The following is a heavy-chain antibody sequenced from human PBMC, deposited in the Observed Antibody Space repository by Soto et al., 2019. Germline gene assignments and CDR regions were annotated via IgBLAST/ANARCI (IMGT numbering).Heavy chain of an antibody. J-gene: IGHJ6*02. V-gene: IGHV3-30*18. D-gene: IGHD6-13*01. CDR2: ISYDGSNK. Sequence: GGSLRLSCAASGFTFSSYGMHWVRQAPGKGLEWVAVISYDGSNKYYADSVKGRFTISRDNSKNTLYLQMNSLRAEDTAVYYCAKEYSSPPDYYYGMDVWGQGTTVTVSS. CDR3: AKEYSSPPDYYYGMDV. CDR1: GFTFSSYG.